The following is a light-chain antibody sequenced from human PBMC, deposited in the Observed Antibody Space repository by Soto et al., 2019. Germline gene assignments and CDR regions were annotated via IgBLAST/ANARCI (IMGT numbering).Light chain of an antibody. V-gene: IGLV1-47*01. Sequence: QPVLTQPPSASGTPGQRVTISCSGSSSNIGSNYVYWYQQLPGTAPKLLIYRNNQRPSGVPDRFSGSKSGTSASLAISGLRSDDDADYYCGTWDDSLSGRVFGGGTKLTVL. CDR3: GTWDDSLSGRV. CDR1: SSNIGSNY. J-gene: IGLJ3*02. CDR2: RNN.